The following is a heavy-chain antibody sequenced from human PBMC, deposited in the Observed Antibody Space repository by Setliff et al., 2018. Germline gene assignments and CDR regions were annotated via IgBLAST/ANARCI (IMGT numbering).Heavy chain of an antibody. CDR2: ISYDGINK. CDR3: AGDKPLQHNYNFWSGYCPY. D-gene: IGHD3-3*01. CDR1: GFTFSSYA. Sequence: GSLRLSCAASGFTFSSYAMHWVRQAPGKGLEWVAVISYDGINKYYADSVKGRFTISRDNSKNTLYLQMNSLRPEDTAVYYCAGDKPLQHNYNFWSGYCPYWGQGTLVTVSS. V-gene: IGHV3-30*01. J-gene: IGHJ4*02.